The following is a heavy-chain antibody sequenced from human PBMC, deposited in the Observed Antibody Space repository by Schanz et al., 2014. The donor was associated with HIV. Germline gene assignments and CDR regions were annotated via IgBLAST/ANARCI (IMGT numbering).Heavy chain of an antibody. CDR1: GGTFSSYG. J-gene: IGHJ1*01. D-gene: IGHD2-15*01. V-gene: IGHV1-69*01. Sequence: QMRLVQSGSEMKKPGSSVKVSCKASGGTFSSYGISWVRQAPGQGLEWMGGIIPIFGTANFAQKFQGRVTITADESTSTTYMELSSLRSEDTAVYYCARGNLAWCGGGSCYTRFQFFQVWGQGTLITVSS. CDR3: ARGNLAWCGGGSCYTRFQFFQV. CDR2: IIPIFGTA.